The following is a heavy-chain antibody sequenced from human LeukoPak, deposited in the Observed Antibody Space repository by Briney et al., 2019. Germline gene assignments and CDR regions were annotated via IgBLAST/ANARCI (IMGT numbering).Heavy chain of an antibody. CDR2: IYYVGTT. V-gene: IGHV4-59*12. J-gene: IGHJ6*03. D-gene: IGHD3-10*01. CDR1: GVAITNYF. Sequence: SETLSLTCTVPGVAITNYFWTWIRQAPGKGLEWIGYIYYVGTTNYNPSLKSRASMSVDMSKNQFSLNLTSVTAADTAVYYCAREGYGSGSSHFMDVWGTGTTVTVSS. CDR3: AREGYGSGSSHFMDV.